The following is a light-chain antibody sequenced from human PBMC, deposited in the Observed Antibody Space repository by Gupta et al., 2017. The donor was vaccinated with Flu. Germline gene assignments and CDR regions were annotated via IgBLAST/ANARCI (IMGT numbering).Light chain of an antibody. Sequence: XXLXXXVGDRVTITCRASQTIKTWLAWFQRKPGEAPKLLIYKASTLETGVPSRFSGSGSGTEFTLTISSLQPDDFATYYCQQYYGPWTFGQGTKVEIK. CDR2: KAS. J-gene: IGKJ1*01. CDR1: QTIKTW. V-gene: IGKV1-5*03. CDR3: QQYYGPWT.